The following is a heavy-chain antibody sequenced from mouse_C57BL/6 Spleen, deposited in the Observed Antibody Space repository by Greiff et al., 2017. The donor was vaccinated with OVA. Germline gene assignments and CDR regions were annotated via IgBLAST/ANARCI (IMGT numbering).Heavy chain of an antibody. CDR2: IDPNSGGT. Sequence: VQLQQPGAELVKPGASVNLSFHSSFFSFPPSCMPWLKQRPGRGLAWIGRIDPNSGGTKYNEKFKSKATLTVDKPSSTAYMQLNSLTSEDSAIYYCARSWDDYEYWYFDVWGTGTTVTVSS. J-gene: IGHJ1*03. D-gene: IGHD2-4*01. CDR1: FFSFPPSC. CDR3: ARSWDDYEYWYFDV. V-gene: IGHV1-72*01.